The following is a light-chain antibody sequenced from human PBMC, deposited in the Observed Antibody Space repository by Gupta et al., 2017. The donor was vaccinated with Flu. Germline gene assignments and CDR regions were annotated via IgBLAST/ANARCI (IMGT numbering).Light chain of an antibody. CDR3: QSYDSSRSAPYV. CDR1: SHNHLAGYH. CDR2: DNS. V-gene: IGLV1-40*01. J-gene: IGLJ1*01. Sequence: QSVLTLPPSVSGASGQRVTISCTGGSHNHLAGYHVHWYQQLPGTAPKLLIYDNSKRPSGVPDRFSASKSGTSASLAITGLQAEDEADYYCQSYDSSRSAPYVFGTGTKVTVL.